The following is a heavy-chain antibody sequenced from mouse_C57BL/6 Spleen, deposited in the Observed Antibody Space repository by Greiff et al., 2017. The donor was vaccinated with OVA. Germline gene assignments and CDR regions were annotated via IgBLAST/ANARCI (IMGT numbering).Heavy chain of an antibody. CDR2: ISSGGSYT. Sequence: EVQLVESGGDLVKPGGSLKLSCAASGFTFSSYGMSWVRPTPDKRLEWVATISSGGSYTYYPDSVKGRFTISRDNAKNTLYLQRSSLKSDDTAMYYCASPYDSFAYWGQGTLVTVSA. CDR3: ASPYDSFAY. CDR1: GFTFSSYG. D-gene: IGHD2-4*01. J-gene: IGHJ3*01. V-gene: IGHV5-6*01.